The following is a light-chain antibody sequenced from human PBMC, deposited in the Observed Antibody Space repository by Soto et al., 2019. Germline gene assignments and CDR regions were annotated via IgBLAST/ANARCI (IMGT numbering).Light chain of an antibody. CDR3: KQYVHGPPGT. Sequence: EIVVTQSPATLSVSPGERVTLSCRASQSVSSSLAWYQQRPGQAPRLLIYDTSTRAPGIAARFSGSGSGTEFPLTISRLQSEDVAVYYCKQYVHGPPGTFGQGTTVEIK. J-gene: IGKJ1*01. CDR2: DTS. V-gene: IGKV3-15*01. CDR1: QSVSSS.